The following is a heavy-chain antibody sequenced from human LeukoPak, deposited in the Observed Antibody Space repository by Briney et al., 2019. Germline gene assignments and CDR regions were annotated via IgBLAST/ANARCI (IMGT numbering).Heavy chain of an antibody. CDR1: GGSFSGYY. V-gene: IGHV4-34*01. D-gene: IGHD3-22*01. J-gene: IGHJ6*03. CDR3: ARDEDNSGRYYYYMDV. CDR2: INHSGST. Sequence: PSETLSLTCAVYGGSFSGYYRSWIRQPPGKGLEWIGEINHSGSTNYNPSLKSRVTISVDTSKNQFSLKLSYVTAADTAVYYCARDEDNSGRYYYYMDVWGKGTTVTVSS.